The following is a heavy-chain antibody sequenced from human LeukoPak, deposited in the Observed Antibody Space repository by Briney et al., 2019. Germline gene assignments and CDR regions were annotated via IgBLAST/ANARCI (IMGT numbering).Heavy chain of an antibody. D-gene: IGHD2-2*01. Sequence: GGSLSLSCAAFGFTFSSYAMSWAGQPPGRGLDGVSVISGSGGSTYYADSVKGRFTLSRDNSKNTLYLQMNSLRAEDTAVYYCGRYGRNPEFWGQGTLVTVSS. CDR2: ISGSGGST. J-gene: IGHJ4*02. CDR3: GRYGRNPEF. V-gene: IGHV3-23*01. CDR1: GFTFSSYA.